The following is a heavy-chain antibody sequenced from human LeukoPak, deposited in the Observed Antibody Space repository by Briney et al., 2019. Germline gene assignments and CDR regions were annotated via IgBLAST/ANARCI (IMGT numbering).Heavy chain of an antibody. Sequence: PGGSLRLSCAASGFTFSSYGMHWVRQAPGKGLEWVAFIWYDGSNKYYADSVKGRFTISRDNAKNSLYLQMNSLRAEDTAVYYCARETEYGDYDYWGQGTLVTVSS. CDR1: GFTFSSYG. D-gene: IGHD4-17*01. V-gene: IGHV3-33*01. CDR3: ARETEYGDYDY. J-gene: IGHJ4*02. CDR2: IWYDGSNK.